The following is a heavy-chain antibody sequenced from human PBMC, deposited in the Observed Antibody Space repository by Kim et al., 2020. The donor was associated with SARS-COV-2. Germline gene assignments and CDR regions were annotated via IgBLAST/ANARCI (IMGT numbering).Heavy chain of an antibody. Sequence: SETLSLTCAVYGGSFSGYYWSWIRQPPGKGLEWIGEINHSGSTNYNPSLKRRVTISVDTSKNQFSLKLSSVTAADTAVYYCARGFIVVVPAAMRIWDYYSYSGMDVWGQGTTVTVSS. D-gene: IGHD2-2*01. CDR2: INHSGST. V-gene: IGHV4-34*01. J-gene: IGHJ6*02. CDR3: ARGFIVVVPAAMRIWDYYSYSGMDV. CDR1: GGSFSGYY.